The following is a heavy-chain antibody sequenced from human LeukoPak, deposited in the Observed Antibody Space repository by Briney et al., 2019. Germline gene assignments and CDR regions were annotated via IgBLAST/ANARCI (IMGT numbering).Heavy chain of an antibody. CDR2: ISSSSSYI. V-gene: IGHV3-21*01. CDR3: ARGDKRTKYNWFDP. CDR1: GFTFSIYS. J-gene: IGHJ5*02. Sequence: GGSLRLSCAASGFTFSIYSMNWVRQAPGKGLEWVSSISSSSSYIYYADSVKGRFTISRDNAKNSLYLQMNSLRAEDTAVYYCARGDKRTKYNWFDPWGQGTLVTVSS. D-gene: IGHD2-21*02.